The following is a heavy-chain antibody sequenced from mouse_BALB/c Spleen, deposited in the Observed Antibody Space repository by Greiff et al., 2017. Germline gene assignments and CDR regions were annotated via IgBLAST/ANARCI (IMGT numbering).Heavy chain of an antibody. CDR1: GFTFSSYG. V-gene: IGHV5-6-3*01. CDR2: INSNGGST. Sequence: EVKLMESGGGLVQPGGSRKLSCAASGFTFSSYGMSWVRQTPDKRLELVATINSNGGSTYYPDSVKGRFTISRDNAKNTLYLQMSSLKSEDTAMYYCARDAMDYWGQGTSVTVSS. J-gene: IGHJ4*01. CDR3: ARDAMDY.